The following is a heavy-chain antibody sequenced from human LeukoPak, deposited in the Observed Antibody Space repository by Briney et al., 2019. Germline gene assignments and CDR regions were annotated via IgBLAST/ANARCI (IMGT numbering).Heavy chain of an antibody. V-gene: IGHV3-74*01. CDR1: GFTFSSYA. J-gene: IGHJ4*02. CDR3: ARVRGNCGGGSCHTFDT. CDR2: VNGDEGSS. Sequence: HAGGSLRLSCAASGFTFSSYAMSWVRQAPGKGLVWVSRVNGDEGSSSYADSVTGRFTISRDNANNTLYLQMNNLGVEDTAVYYCARVRGNCGGGSCHTFDTWGQGTLVTVSS. D-gene: IGHD2-15*01.